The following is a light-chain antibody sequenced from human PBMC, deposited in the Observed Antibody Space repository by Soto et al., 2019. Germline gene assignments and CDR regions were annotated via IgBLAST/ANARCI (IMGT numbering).Light chain of an antibody. CDR2: GAS. V-gene: IGKV1-39*01. CDR3: QQTYSTPPT. J-gene: IGKJ4*01. CDR1: QNIDRY. Sequence: DIHMTQSPSSLSASVGDSVTITCRPSQNIDRYLHWYQHIPGKAPKLLIYGASNLQSGVPSTFTSSGSRTHFTLTISSLQPEDSATYYCQQTYSTPPTFGGGTKVE.